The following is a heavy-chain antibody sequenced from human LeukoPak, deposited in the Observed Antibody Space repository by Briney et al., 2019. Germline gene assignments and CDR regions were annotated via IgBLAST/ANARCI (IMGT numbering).Heavy chain of an antibody. CDR1: GYTFTSYD. J-gene: IGHJ4*02. D-gene: IGHD3-10*01. CDR3: ARDGLYYGGSGSYY. V-gene: IGHV1-69*04. Sequence: ASVKVSCKASGYTFTSYDINWVRQAPGQGLEWMGRIIPILGIANYAQKFQGRVTITADKSTSTAYMELSSLRSEDTAVYYCARDGLYYGGSGSYYWGQGTLVTVSS. CDR2: IIPILGIA.